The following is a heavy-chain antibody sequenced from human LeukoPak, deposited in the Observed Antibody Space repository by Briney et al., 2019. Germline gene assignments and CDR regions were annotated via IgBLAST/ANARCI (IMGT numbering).Heavy chain of an antibody. D-gene: IGHD3-22*01. J-gene: IGHJ4*02. V-gene: IGHV3-21*04. CDR2: ISSSSSYI. Sequence: PGGSLRLSCAASGFTFSSYSMNWVRQAPGKGLEWVSSISSSSSYIYYADSVKGRFTISRDNAKNSLYLQMNSLRAEDTAVYYCARVRETMIVVAELDYWGQGTLVTASS. CDR1: GFTFSSYS. CDR3: ARVRETMIVVAELDY.